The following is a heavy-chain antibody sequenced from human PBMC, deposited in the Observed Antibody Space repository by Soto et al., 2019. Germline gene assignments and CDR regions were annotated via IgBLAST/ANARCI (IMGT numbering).Heavy chain of an antibody. CDR3: ASGWFGELQSKDAFDI. J-gene: IGHJ3*02. V-gene: IGHV4-39*01. CDR1: GGSISSSSYY. Sequence: SETLSLTCNVPGGSISSSSYYWGWIRQPPGKGLEWIGSIYYSGSTYYNPSLKSRVTISVDTSKNQFSLKLSSVTAADTAVYYCASGWFGELQSKDAFDIWGQGTMVTVSS. CDR2: IYYSGST. D-gene: IGHD3-10*01.